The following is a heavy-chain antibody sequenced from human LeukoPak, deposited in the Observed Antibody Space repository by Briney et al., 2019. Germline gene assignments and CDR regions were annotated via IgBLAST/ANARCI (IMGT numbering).Heavy chain of an antibody. Sequence: PGRSLRLSCAASGFTFSSYWMNWVRQAPGKGLVWVSRIASDGSSTTYADSVKGRFSISRDNAKNTLYLQMNSLRVEDTAVYYCARGRPHGSDYWGQGTLVTVSS. CDR2: IASDGSST. D-gene: IGHD2-15*01. J-gene: IGHJ4*02. CDR3: ARGRPHGSDY. V-gene: IGHV3-74*01. CDR1: GFTFSSYW.